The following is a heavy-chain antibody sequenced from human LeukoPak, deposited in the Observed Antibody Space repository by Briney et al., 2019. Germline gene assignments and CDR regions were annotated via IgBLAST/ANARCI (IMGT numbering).Heavy chain of an antibody. CDR3: ARQNDFRLDY. CDR1: GYTFSSYW. V-gene: IGHV5-51*01. D-gene: IGHD3-3*01. J-gene: IGHJ4*02. Sequence: GESLKISCKGSGYTFSSYWIGWVRQMPGKGLEWMGIIYPGDSDPRYSPSLQGQVTISVDTSIGTAYLQWSSLKASGTAIYYCARQNDFRLDYWGQGTLVTVSS. CDR2: IYPGDSDP.